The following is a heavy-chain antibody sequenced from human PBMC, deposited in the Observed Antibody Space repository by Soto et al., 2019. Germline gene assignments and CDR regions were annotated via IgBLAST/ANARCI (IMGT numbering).Heavy chain of an antibody. Sequence: QVQLVESGGGVVQPGRSLRLSCAASGFTFSSYGMHWVRQAPGKGLEWVAVISYDGSNKYYADSVKGRFTISRDNSKNPLYLQMNSLRAEDTAVYYCAKEAGLSSSWFPGGGPNYYYYGMDVWGQGTTVTVSS. D-gene: IGHD6-13*01. CDR3: AKEAGLSSSWFPGGGPNYYYYGMDV. V-gene: IGHV3-30*18. CDR1: GFTFSSYG. J-gene: IGHJ6*02. CDR2: ISYDGSNK.